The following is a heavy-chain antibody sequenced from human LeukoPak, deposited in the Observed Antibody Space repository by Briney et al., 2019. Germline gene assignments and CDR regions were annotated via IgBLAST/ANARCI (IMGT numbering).Heavy chain of an antibody. J-gene: IGHJ4*02. CDR2: IYASGST. D-gene: IGHD6-19*01. CDR1: GGSISSYY. Sequence: PSETLSLTCTVSGGSISSYYWSWIRQPAGKGLEWIGRIYASGSTNYNPSLNSRVTMSVDASKNQFSLKLSSVTAADTAVYYCAGDFGSSGWYDYWGQGTLVTVSS. CDR3: AGDFGSSGWYDY. V-gene: IGHV4-4*07.